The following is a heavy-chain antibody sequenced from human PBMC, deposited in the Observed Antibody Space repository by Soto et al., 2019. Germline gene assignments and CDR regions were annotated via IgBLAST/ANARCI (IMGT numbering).Heavy chain of an antibody. CDR1: EFTFSNFG. J-gene: IGHJ3*02. CDR3: ARVDVVVAADAFEI. D-gene: IGHD2-15*01. V-gene: IGHV3-33*01. CDR2: IYYDGSNE. Sequence: QVQLVESGGGVVQPGRSLRLSCAASEFTFSNFGMHWVHQAPGKGLEWVAVIYYDGSNEYYADSVKGRFTISRDNSKNTLYLQMNSLRAEDTAVYYCARVDVVVAADAFEIWGQGTMVTVSS.